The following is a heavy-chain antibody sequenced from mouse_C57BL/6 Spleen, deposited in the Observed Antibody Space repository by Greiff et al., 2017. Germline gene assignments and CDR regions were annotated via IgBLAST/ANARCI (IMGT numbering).Heavy chain of an antibody. J-gene: IGHJ1*03. CDR3: ARDGYSYWYFDV. Sequence: EVKLMESVGGLVKPGGSLKLSCAASGFTFSSYAMSWVRQTPEKRLEWVATISDGGSYTYYPDNVKGRFTISRDNAKNNLYPQMSHLKSEDTAMYYCARDGYSYWYFDVWGTGTTVTVSS. D-gene: IGHD2-3*01. V-gene: IGHV5-4*01. CDR1: GFTFSSYA. CDR2: ISDGGSYT.